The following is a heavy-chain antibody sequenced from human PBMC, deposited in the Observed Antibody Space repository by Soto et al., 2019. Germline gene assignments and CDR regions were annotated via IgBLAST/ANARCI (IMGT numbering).Heavy chain of an antibody. V-gene: IGHV4-59*01. J-gene: IGHJ6*04. D-gene: IGHD5-12*01. CDR1: GDTIRSYD. Sequence: SETLSLTCTVSGDTIRSYDCTWIRQPPGKGLELIGYIYYSGSTRYNPSLKSRVTISVDMSKNQFSLKLSSVIAADTAVYYCARAYGGFDNGLDVRGKGTAVTVSS. CDR2: IYYSGST. CDR3: ARAYGGFDNGLDV.